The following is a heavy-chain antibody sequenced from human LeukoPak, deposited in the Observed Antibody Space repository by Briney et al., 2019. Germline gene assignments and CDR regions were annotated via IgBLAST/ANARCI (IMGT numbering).Heavy chain of an antibody. J-gene: IGHJ4*02. CDR3: ARDQGTYGDYDFYFDY. CDR1: GFTFSSYS. CDR2: ISSSSSYI. Sequence: PGGSLRLSCAASGFTFSSYSMNWVRQAPGKGLEWVSSISSSSSYIYYADSVKGRFTISRDNAKNSLYLQMNSLRAEDTAVYYCARDQGTYGDYDFYFDYWGQGTLVTVSS. V-gene: IGHV3-21*01. D-gene: IGHD4-17*01.